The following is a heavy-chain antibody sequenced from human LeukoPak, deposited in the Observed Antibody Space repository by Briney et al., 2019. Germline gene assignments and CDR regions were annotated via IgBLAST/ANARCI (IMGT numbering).Heavy chain of an antibody. CDR1: GFTFSSYA. CDR3: AKAYPSRVVVIPYYFDY. J-gene: IGHJ4*02. Sequence: PGGSLRLSCAASGFTFSSYAMSWVRQAPGKGLEWVSAISGSGGSTYYADSVKGRFTISRDNSKNTLYLQMNSLRAEDTAVYYCAKAYPSRVVVIPYYFDYWGQGTLVTVSS. CDR2: ISGSGGST. D-gene: IGHD3-22*01. V-gene: IGHV3-23*01.